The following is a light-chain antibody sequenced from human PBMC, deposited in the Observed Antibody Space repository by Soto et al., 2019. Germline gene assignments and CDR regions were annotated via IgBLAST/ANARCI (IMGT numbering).Light chain of an antibody. Sequence: DIQMTQSPSSLSASVGDRVTITCRAGQTISSYLNWYQQKPGKAPKLLIYAASSLQSGVPSRFSGTGSGTDFTLTISSLQPEDFATYYCQQSYGIPYTFGQGTKLEIK. CDR3: QQSYGIPYT. CDR2: AAS. CDR1: QTISSY. V-gene: IGKV1-39*01. J-gene: IGKJ2*01.